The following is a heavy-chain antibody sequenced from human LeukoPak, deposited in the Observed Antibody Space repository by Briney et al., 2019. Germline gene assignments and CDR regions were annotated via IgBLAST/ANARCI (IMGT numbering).Heavy chain of an antibody. CDR2: INASNGDT. J-gene: IGHJ4*02. D-gene: IGHD2-2*01. CDR1: GYTFTDYA. V-gene: IGHV1-3*01. CDR3: ARGYCSSTSCQYYFDY. Sequence: ASVKVSCKAPGYTFTDYALHWVRRAPGQSIEWMGWINASNGDTKYSQKFQDRVTITRDTSASTAYMELSSLRSEDTAVYHCARGYCSSTSCQYYFDYWGQGTLITVSS.